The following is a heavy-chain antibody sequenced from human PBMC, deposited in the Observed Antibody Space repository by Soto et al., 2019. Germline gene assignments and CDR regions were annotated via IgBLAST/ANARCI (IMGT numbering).Heavy chain of an antibody. J-gene: IGHJ4*02. CDR2: ISGSGGST. V-gene: IGHV3-23*01. D-gene: IGHD3-16*02. CDR3: AKVPHGLSGGGAY. Sequence: EVQLLESGGGLVQPGGSLRLSCAASGFTFSSYAMSWVRQAPGKGLEWVSAISGSGGSTYYADSVKGRFTISRDNSKNTLYLQMTSLRAEDTAVYYCAKVPHGLSGGGAYWGQGTLVTVSS. CDR1: GFTFSSYA.